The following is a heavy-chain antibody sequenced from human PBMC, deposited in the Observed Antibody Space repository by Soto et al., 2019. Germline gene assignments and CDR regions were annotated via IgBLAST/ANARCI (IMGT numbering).Heavy chain of an antibody. CDR1: GFTFSSYA. D-gene: IGHD3-22*01. CDR2: ISGSGDST. CDR3: AKNPGYYYYSTGYHFDY. Sequence: PGGSLRFSCAASGFTFSSYAMSWVRQAPGKGLEWVSGISGSGDSTYYADSVKGRFTISRDNSKNTLYLQMNSLRAEDTAVYYCAKNPGYYYYSTGYHFDYWGQGTLVTVSS. J-gene: IGHJ4*02. V-gene: IGHV3-23*01.